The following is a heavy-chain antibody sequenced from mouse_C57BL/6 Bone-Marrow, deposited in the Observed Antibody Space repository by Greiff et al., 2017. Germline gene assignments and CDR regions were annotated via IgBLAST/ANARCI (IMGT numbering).Heavy chain of an antibody. V-gene: IGHV5-9-1*02. J-gene: IGHJ3*01. CDR3: TRDPDSSGYVSFAY. D-gene: IGHD3-2*02. CDR2: ISSGGDYI. CDR1: GFTFSSYA. Sequence: EVKLVESGEGLVKPGGSLKLPCAASGFTFSSYAMSWVRQTPEKRLEWVAYISSGGDYIYYADTVKGRFTISRDNARNTLYLQMSSLKSEDTAMYYCTRDPDSSGYVSFAYWGQGTLVTVSA.